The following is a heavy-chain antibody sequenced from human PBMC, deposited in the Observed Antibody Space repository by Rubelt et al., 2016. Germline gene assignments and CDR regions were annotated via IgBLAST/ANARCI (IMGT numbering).Heavy chain of an antibody. CDR2: T. D-gene: IGHD1-26*01. J-gene: IGHJ4*02. V-gene: IGHV1-46*01. CDR3: AIVGATPYFDY. Sequence: TSYAQKFQGRVTMTRDTSTSTVYMELSSLRSEDTAVYYCAIVGATPYFDYWGQGTLVTVSS.